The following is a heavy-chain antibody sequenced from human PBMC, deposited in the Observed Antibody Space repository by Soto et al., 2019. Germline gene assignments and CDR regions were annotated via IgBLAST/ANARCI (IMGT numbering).Heavy chain of an antibody. CDR2: ITHTGIT. Sequence: SETLALTCAVYGGSFSGYYWTWIRQPPGKGLEWIGEITHTGITNYNPSLKSRVSMSVDTSKNQFSLNLNSVTAADTAVYYCARVNPGNIFGYRGQGALVIVSS. D-gene: IGHD3-10*02. CDR3: ARVNPGNIFGY. J-gene: IGHJ4*02. CDR1: GGSFSGYY. V-gene: IGHV4-34*01.